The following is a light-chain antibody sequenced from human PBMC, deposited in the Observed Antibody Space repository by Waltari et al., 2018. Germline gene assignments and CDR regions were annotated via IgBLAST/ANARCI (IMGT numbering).Light chain of an antibody. J-gene: IGLJ2*01. CDR3: SSYTSSSRVI. Sequence: QSALTQPASVSGSPGQSITISCNGISSDVGGYNYVSWYQQHPGTAPKLLVYEVTNRPSGVSDRFSGSKSGNTASLTISGLQTEDEADYYCSSYTSSSRVIFGGGTKLTVL. CDR1: SSDVGGYNY. V-gene: IGLV2-14*01. CDR2: EVT.